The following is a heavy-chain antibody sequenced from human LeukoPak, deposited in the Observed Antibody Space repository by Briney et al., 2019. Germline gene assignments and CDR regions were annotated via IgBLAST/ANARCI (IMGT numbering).Heavy chain of an antibody. D-gene: IGHD5-18*01. J-gene: IGHJ4*02. CDR2: IYYSGST. CDR1: GGSFSSRIFS. V-gene: IGHV4-61*01. Sequence: SETLSLTCTVSGGSFSSRIFSWGWVRQPPGKGLEWIGYIYYSGSTNYNPSLNSRVTISVDTSKNQFSLKLNSVTAADTAVYYCARGSAYSYGRHFDYWGQGALVTVPS. CDR3: ARGSAYSYGRHFDY.